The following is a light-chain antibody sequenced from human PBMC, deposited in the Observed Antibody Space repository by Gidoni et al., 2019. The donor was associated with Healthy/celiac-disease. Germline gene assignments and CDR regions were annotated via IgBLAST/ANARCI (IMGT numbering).Light chain of an antibody. J-gene: IGLJ1*01. CDR2: DVS. CDR3: CSYAGSNTYV. V-gene: IGLV2-11*01. CDR1: SSDVGGYNY. Sequence: QSALTQPPPVSGSPAQPVTIACTGTSSDVGGYNYVSWYQQHPGKAPQLMIYDVSKRPSGVSDRFSGSKSGNTASLTISGLQAEDEADYYCCSYAGSNTYVFGTGTKVTV.